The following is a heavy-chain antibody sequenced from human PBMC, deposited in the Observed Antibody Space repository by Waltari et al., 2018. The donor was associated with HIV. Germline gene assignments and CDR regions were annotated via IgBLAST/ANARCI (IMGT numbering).Heavy chain of an antibody. CDR1: GGSFSGYY. J-gene: IGHJ4*02. V-gene: IGHV4-34*01. CDR3: AREPIAVAGTVFDY. D-gene: IGHD6-19*01. CDR2: INHSGST. Sequence: QVQLQQWGAGLLKPSETLSLTCAVYGGSFSGYYWSWIRQPPGKGLEWIGEINHSGSTNYNPSLKGRVTISVDTSKNQFSLKLSSVTAADTAVYYCAREPIAVAGTVFDYWGQGTLVTVSS.